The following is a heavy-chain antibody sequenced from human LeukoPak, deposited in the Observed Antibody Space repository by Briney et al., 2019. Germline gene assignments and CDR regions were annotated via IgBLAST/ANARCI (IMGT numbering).Heavy chain of an antibody. CDR1: GFTFSSYT. D-gene: IGHD6-13*01. CDR3: ARTANFAAGYYIDY. J-gene: IGHJ4*02. CDR2: ISGSSRHK. Sequence: PGGSLRPSCAASGFTFSSYTMNWVRQAPGKGLEWVSSISGSSRHKYYADSVKGRLTISRDNAKNSLYLQMNSLRAEDTAVYYCARTANFAAGYYIDYWGQGTLVTVSS. V-gene: IGHV3-21*01.